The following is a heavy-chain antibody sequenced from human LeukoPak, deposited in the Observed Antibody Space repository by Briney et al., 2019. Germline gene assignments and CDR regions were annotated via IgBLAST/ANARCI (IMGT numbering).Heavy chain of an antibody. D-gene: IGHD2-15*01. Sequence: SVKVSCKASGGTFSSYAISWVRQAPGQGLEWMGRIIPILGIANYAQKFQGRVTITADKSTSTAYMELSSLRSEDTAVYYCARDVGLNVVVVAAHNWFDPWGQGTLVTVSS. CDR2: IIPILGIA. J-gene: IGHJ5*02. CDR1: GGTFSSYA. CDR3: ARDVGLNVVVVAAHNWFDP. V-gene: IGHV1-69*04.